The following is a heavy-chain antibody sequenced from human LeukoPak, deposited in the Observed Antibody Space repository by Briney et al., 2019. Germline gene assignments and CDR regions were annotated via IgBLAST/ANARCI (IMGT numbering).Heavy chain of an antibody. CDR3: ARVSDSKGGDY. Sequence: SETLSLTCTVSGGSISSSDYYWGWIRQPPGKGLEWIGYIYYSGSTYYNPSLKSRVTISVDTSKNQFSLKLSSVTAADTAVYYCARVSDSKGGDYWGQGTLVTVSS. V-gene: IGHV4-30-4*08. D-gene: IGHD3-22*01. CDR1: GGSISSSDYY. J-gene: IGHJ4*02. CDR2: IYYSGST.